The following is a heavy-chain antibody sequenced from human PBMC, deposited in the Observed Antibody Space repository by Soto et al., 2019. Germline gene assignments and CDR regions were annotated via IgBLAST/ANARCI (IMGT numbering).Heavy chain of an antibody. D-gene: IGHD6-13*01. Sequence: PSETLSITCAVYGGSFSGYYWRGIRQPPGKGLEWIGEINHSGSTNYNPSLKSRVTISVDTSKNQFSLKLSSVTAADTAVYYCARGLSSSYYWRLNWFDPWGQGTLVTVSS. J-gene: IGHJ5*02. CDR3: ARGLSSSYYWRLNWFDP. V-gene: IGHV4-34*01. CDR2: INHSGST. CDR1: GGSFSGYY.